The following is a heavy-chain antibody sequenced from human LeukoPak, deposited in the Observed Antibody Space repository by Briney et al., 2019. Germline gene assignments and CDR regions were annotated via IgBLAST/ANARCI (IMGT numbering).Heavy chain of an antibody. CDR3: ARERGRWDFDY. V-gene: IGHV4-34*01. CDR2: INHSGST. CDR1: GGSFSGYY. J-gene: IGHJ4*02. Sequence: TSSETLSLTCAVYGGSFSGYYWSWIRQPPGKGLEWIGEINHSGSTNYNPSLKSRVTISVDTSKNQFSLKLSSVTAADTAVYYCARERGRWDFDYWGQGTLVTVSS. D-gene: IGHD1-26*01.